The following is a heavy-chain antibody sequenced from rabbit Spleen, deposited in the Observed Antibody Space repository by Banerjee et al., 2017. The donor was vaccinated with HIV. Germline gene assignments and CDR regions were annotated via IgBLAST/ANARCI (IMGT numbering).Heavy chain of an antibody. J-gene: IGHJ6*01. CDR2: IAGSSSGFT. CDR1: GFSLSNNYY. CDR3: ARDTSSSFSSYGMDL. V-gene: IGHV1S40*01. D-gene: IGHD1-1*01. Sequence: QSLQESGGGLVKPGGTLTLTCKASGFSLSNNYYICWVRQTPGKGLEWISCIAGSSSGFTYSATWAKGRFTISKTSSTTVTLQMTSLTAADTATYFCARDTSSSFSSYGMDLWGPGTLVTVS.